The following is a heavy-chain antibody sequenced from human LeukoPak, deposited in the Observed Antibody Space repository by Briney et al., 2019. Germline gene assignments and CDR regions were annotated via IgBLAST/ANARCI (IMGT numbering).Heavy chain of an antibody. D-gene: IGHD1-1*01. Sequence: PGGSLRLSCAASGFTFSTYWMTWVLQAPGKGPEWVANIKEDGSATYYVDSVKGRFTISRDNAKKSLYLQMNSLRAEDTAVYYCARDSPGYLAYDSWGQGTLVTVSS. CDR3: ARDSPGYLAYDS. CDR1: GFTFSTYW. J-gene: IGHJ4*02. CDR2: IKEDGSAT. V-gene: IGHV3-7*04.